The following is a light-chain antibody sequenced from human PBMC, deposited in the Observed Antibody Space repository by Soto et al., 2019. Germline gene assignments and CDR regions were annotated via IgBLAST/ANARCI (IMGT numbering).Light chain of an antibody. CDR1: QSVSNTY. Sequence: EIVLTQSPGTLSLSQGERATLSCKASQSVSNTYLAWYQQRPGQAPRLLIYDASNRATGIPARFSASGSETDFTLTIRSLEPEDFAVYYCQQRSNRPPTFGQGTKV. CDR2: DAS. V-gene: IGKV3D-20*02. J-gene: IGKJ1*01. CDR3: QQRSNRPPT.